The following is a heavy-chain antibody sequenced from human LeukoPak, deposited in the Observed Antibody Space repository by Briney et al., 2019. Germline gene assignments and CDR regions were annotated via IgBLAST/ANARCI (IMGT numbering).Heavy chain of an antibody. CDR1: GFTFSAYA. CDR2: ISISGGST. J-gene: IGHJ4*02. Sequence: GGSLRLSCAASGFTFSAYAMTWVRQAPGKGLEWVSHISISGGSTYYADSVKGRFTISRDNSKNTLYLQMNSLRAEDTAVYYCAKETPSQIDSWGQGTLVTVSS. CDR3: AKETPSQIDS. V-gene: IGHV3-23*01.